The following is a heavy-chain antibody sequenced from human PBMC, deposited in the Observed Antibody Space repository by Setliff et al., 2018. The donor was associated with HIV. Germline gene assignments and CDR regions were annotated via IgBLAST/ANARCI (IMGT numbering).Heavy chain of an antibody. Sequence: SETLSLTCDVYGGSFSGYYWSWIRQPPGKGLEWIGESNHSGSTNYNPSLKSRVTISVDTSKRQFSLKLSSVTAADTAVFYCARSAITIFGVIIIPGAFDIWGQGTMVTVSS. J-gene: IGHJ3*02. CDR1: GGSFSGYY. V-gene: IGHV4-34*01. CDR2: SNHSGST. CDR3: ARSAITIFGVIIIPGAFDI. D-gene: IGHD3-3*01.